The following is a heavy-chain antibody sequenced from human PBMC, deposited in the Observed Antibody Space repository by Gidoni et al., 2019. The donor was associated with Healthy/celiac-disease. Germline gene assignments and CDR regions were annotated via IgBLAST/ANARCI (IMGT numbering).Heavy chain of an antibody. Sequence: EVQLVESGGGLVQPGGSLRLSCAASGFPFGSYAMHWVRQAPGKGLEYVSAISSNGGSTYYANSVKGRFTISRDNSKNTLYLQMGSLRAEDMAVYYCARVDDSSGWYYFDYWGQGTLVTVSS. CDR3: ARVDDSSGWYYFDY. CDR1: GFPFGSYA. CDR2: ISSNGGST. V-gene: IGHV3-64*01. D-gene: IGHD6-19*01. J-gene: IGHJ4*02.